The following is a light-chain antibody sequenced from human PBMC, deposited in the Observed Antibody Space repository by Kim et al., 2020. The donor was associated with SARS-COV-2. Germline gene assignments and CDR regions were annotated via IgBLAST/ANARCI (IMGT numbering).Light chain of an antibody. Sequence: GERATLSCRASQSVSNNKLAWYQQKPGHAPRLLIYGASRRAIGIPDRFSGSGSGTDFTLTISRLEPEDLAVYYCHQYDGIPETFGQGTKVDIK. J-gene: IGKJ1*01. CDR2: GAS. CDR3: HQYDGIPET. V-gene: IGKV3-20*01. CDR1: QSVSNNK.